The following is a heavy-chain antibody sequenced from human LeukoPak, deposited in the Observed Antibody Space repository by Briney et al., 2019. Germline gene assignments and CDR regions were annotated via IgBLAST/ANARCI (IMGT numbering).Heavy chain of an antibody. V-gene: IGHV3-30*18. CDR1: GFTFSSYS. Sequence: PGGSLRLSCAASGFTFSSYSMNWVRQAPGKGLEWVAVTSYDGSNKYYGDSVKGRFTVSRDNSENMLYLQMNSLRPEDTAVYYCAKGSGITMIREFDSWGQGTLVTVSS. CDR3: AKGSGITMIREFDS. D-gene: IGHD3-10*01. J-gene: IGHJ4*02. CDR2: TSYDGSNK.